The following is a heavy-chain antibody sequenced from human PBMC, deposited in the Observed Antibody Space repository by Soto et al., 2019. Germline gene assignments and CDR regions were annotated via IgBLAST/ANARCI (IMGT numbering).Heavy chain of an antibody. D-gene: IGHD3-16*01. Sequence: EHLALITNPSAGSISNHYWIWFRQSTEKGLEGIGYMSYNGNINSNPPLKSRFTISIDTSKNQSSLTLKSVTAADKAVYYCASGGNWFDPWAEGVMVTVSA. CDR3: ASGGNWFDP. V-gene: IGHV4-59*11. CDR2: MSYNGNI. CDR1: AGSISNHY. J-gene: IGHJ5*02.